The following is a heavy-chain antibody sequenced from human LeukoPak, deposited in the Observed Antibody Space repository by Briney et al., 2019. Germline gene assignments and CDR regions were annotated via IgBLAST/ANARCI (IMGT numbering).Heavy chain of an antibody. J-gene: IGHJ4*02. CDR3: AEDLHYYSPSNY. CDR2: INSDGSST. Sequence: GGSLRLSCAASGFTFSKYWMHWVRQAPGKGLVWVSRINSDGSSTNYADSVKGRFTISRDNAKNTLYLQMNSLRAEDTAVYYCAEDLHYYSPSNYWGQGTLVTVSS. CDR1: GFTFSKYW. D-gene: IGHD3-10*01. V-gene: IGHV3-74*01.